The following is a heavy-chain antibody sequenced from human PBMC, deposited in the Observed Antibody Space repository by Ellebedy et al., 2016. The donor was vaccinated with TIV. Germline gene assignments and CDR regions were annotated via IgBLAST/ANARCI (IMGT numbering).Heavy chain of an antibody. CDR2: ISDSGGGT. CDR3: AKSNGDSYYYYGMDV. J-gene: IGHJ6*02. V-gene: IGHV3-23*01. D-gene: IGHD4-17*01. CDR1: GFTFSSYA. Sequence: GESLKISXAVSGFTFSSYAMNWVRQAPGKGLEWVSVISDSGGGTYYADSVKGRFTISRDNSKNTLYLQMNSLRAEDTAVYYCAKSNGDSYYYYGMDVWGQGTTVTVSS.